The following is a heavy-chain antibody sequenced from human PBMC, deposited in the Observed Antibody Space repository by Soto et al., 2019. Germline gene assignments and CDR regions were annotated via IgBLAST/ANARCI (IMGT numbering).Heavy chain of an antibody. V-gene: IGHV3-21*01. CDR2: ISGTSVYI. Sequence: PGGSLRLSCAASGFIFSDYGIHWVRQAPGKGLEWVSHISGTSVYIHYADSVKGRFTISRDNAKNSVYLQMDSLRVEDTAVYYCAREGALKPFSSWGQGALVTVSS. CDR3: AREGALKPFSS. J-gene: IGHJ5*02. CDR1: GFIFSDYG.